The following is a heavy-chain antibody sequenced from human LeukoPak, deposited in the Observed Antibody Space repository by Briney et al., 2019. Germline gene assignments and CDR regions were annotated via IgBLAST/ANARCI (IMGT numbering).Heavy chain of an antibody. V-gene: IGHV3-11*06. CDR2: ITSSSYT. D-gene: IGHD2-15*01. CDR1: VFTFSDYY. CDR3: ARLVVVAATPGYIDY. Sequence: KPGGSLRLSCAASVFTFSDYYMSWVRQAPGKGLEWVSYITSSSYTNYTDSVKDRFTISRDNAKNPLYLQMNSLRAEDTAIYYCARLVVVAATPGYIDYWGQGTLVTVSS. J-gene: IGHJ4*02.